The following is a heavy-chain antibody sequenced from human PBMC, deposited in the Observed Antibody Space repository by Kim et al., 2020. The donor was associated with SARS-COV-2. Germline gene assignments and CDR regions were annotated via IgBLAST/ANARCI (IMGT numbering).Heavy chain of an antibody. CDR3: ARDTSAGRIDY. D-gene: IGHD1-26*01. J-gene: IGHJ4*02. CDR2: T. Sequence: TNYARKLQGRVTMTTDTSTSTAYMELRSLRSDDTAVYYCARDTSAGRIDYWGQGTLVTVSS. V-gene: IGHV1-18*01.